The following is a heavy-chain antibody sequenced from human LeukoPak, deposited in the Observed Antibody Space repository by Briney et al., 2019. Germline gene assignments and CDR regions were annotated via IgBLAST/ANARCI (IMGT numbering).Heavy chain of an antibody. Sequence: ASVKVSCKVSGYTLTELSMHWVRQAPGKGLEWMGGFDPEDGETIYAQKFQGRVTMTEDTSTDTAYMELSGLRSEDTAVYYCAIIRSGSRPSQYYFDYWGQGTLVTVSS. V-gene: IGHV1-24*01. J-gene: IGHJ4*02. D-gene: IGHD1-26*01. CDR3: AIIRSGSRPSQYYFDY. CDR2: FDPEDGET. CDR1: GYTLTELS.